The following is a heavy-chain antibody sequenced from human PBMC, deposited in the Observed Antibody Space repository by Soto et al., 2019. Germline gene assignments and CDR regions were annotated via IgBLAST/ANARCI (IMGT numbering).Heavy chain of an antibody. Sequence: GESLKISCKGSGYSFTSYWIGWVRQMPGKGLEWMGIIYPGDSDTRYSPSFQGQVTISADKSISTAYLQWSSLKASDTAMYYCARLVHFDWFVDLRGGGMDVWGQGTTVTVSS. CDR3: ARLVHFDWFVDLRGGGMDV. CDR2: IYPGDSDT. CDR1: GYSFTSYW. V-gene: IGHV5-51*01. D-gene: IGHD3-9*01. J-gene: IGHJ6*02.